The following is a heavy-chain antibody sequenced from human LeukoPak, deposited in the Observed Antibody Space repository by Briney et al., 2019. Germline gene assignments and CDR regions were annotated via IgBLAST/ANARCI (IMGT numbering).Heavy chain of an antibody. D-gene: IGHD3-3*01. Sequence: SSVKVSCKASGGTFSSYAISWVRQAPGQGLEWMGGIIPIFGTVNYAQKFQGRVTITADKSTSTAYMELSSLRSEDTAVYYCARSLFRFLEWSYRSYYYYYMDVWGKGTTVTVSS. V-gene: IGHV1-69*06. CDR2: IIPIFGTV. CDR1: GGTFSSYA. CDR3: ARSLFRFLEWSYRSYYYYYMDV. J-gene: IGHJ6*03.